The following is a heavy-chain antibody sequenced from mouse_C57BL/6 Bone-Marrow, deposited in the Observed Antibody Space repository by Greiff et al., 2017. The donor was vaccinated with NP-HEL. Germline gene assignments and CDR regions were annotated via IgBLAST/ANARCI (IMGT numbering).Heavy chain of an antibody. CDR1: GFSLTSYG. V-gene: IGHV2-9*01. Sequence: QVQLQQSGPGLVAPSQSLSIPCTVSGFSLTSYGVDWVRQPPGKGLEWLGVIWGGGSTNYNSALMSRLSISKDNSKSQVFLKMNSLQTDDTAMSYCAKRADYGSSLLYFDVWGTGTTVTVSS. CDR3: AKRADYGSSLLYFDV. J-gene: IGHJ1*03. D-gene: IGHD1-1*01. CDR2: IWGGGST.